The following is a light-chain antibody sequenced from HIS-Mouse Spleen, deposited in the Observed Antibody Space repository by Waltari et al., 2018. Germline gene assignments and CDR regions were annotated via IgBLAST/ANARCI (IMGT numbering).Light chain of an antibody. CDR2: AAS. CDR3: QQLNSYPPT. J-gene: IGKJ1*01. V-gene: IGKV1-9*01. Sequence: DIQLTQSPSFLSASVGDRVTITYRASQGISSYLAWYQQKPGKAPKLLIYAASTLQSGVPSRLSGSGSGTEFTLTISSLQPEDFATYYCQQLNSYPPTFGQGTKVEIK. CDR1: QGISSY.